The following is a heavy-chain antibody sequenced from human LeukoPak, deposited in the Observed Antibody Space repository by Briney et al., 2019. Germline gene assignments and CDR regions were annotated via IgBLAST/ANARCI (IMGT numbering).Heavy chain of an antibody. CDR2: IYYSGST. CDR1: GGSISSSSYY. J-gene: IGHJ4*02. CDR3: ARQRILWFGESDY. D-gene: IGHD3-10*01. Sequence: SETLSLTCTVSGGSISSSSYYWGWMRQPPGKGLERIGSIYYSGSTYYNPSLKSRVTISVDTSKNQFSLKLSSVTAADTAVYYCARQRILWFGESDYWGQGTLVTVSS. V-gene: IGHV4-39*01.